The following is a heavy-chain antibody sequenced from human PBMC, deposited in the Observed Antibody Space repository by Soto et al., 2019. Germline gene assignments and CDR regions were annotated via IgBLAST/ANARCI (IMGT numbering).Heavy chain of an antibody. CDR2: IYYSGST. CDR3: ARHPSSSPDY. D-gene: IGHD6-13*01. Sequence: QLQLQESGPGLVKPSETLSLTCTVSGCSISSSSYYWGWIRQPPGKGLEWIGSIYYSGSTYYNPYLKSRVTISVDTSKNQFSLKLSSVTAADTAVYYCARHPSSSPDYWGQGTLVTVSS. V-gene: IGHV4-39*01. J-gene: IGHJ4*02. CDR1: GCSISSSSYY.